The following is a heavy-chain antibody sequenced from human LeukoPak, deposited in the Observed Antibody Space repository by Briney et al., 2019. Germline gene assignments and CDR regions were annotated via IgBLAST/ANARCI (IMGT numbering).Heavy chain of an antibody. CDR1: GFTFSSYA. CDR2: ISGSGGST. J-gene: IGHJ4*02. CDR3: AKSPNYYDSSGYHFDY. D-gene: IGHD3-22*01. V-gene: IGHV3-23*01. Sequence: GGSLRLSCAASGFTFSSYAMSWVRQAPGKGLEWVSAISGSGGSTYYADSVKGRFTISRDNSKNTLYLQMNSLRAEDTAVYYCAKSPNYYDSSGYHFDYWGQGTLVTVSS.